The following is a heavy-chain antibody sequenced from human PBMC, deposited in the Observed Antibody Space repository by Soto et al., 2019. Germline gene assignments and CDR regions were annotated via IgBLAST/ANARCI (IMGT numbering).Heavy chain of an antibody. Sequence: QVQLVQSGAEVKKPGASVKVSCKASGYTFTSYGISWVRQAPGQGLEWMGWISANNGNTNYVQKLQGRVTMTTETXXXXXXXXXXXXXXXXXXXXXXXXXXXSXALDYWGQGTLVTVSS. V-gene: IGHV1-18*01. CDR3: XXXXXSXALDY. CDR2: ISANNGNT. J-gene: IGHJ4*02. CDR1: GYTFTSYG.